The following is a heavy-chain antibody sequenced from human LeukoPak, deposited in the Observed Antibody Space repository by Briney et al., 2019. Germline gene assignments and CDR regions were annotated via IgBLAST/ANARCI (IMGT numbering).Heavy chain of an antibody. J-gene: IGHJ4*02. Sequence: GGSLRLSCAASGFTFSSYAMSWVHQAPGKGLEWVSAISGSGGSTYYADSVKGRFTISRDNSKNTLYLQMNSLRAEDTAVYYCAKRGLEYSSSSEYFDYWGQGTLVTVSS. V-gene: IGHV3-23*01. CDR3: AKRGLEYSSSSEYFDY. D-gene: IGHD6-6*01. CDR2: ISGSGGST. CDR1: GFTFSSYA.